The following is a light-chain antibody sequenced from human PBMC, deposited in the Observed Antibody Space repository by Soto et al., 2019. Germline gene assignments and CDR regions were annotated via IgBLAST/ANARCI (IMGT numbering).Light chain of an antibody. J-gene: IGKJ2*02. CDR3: QQYYSTPCT. V-gene: IGKV4-1*01. Sequence: DIVMTQSPHSLAVSLGERATLNCKSSETVLYSSNSKNYLAWYQQKPGQPPKLIIYWASTRESGVPDRFRGSGSETDFTLTISSLQAEDVAVYYCQQYYSTPCTFGQGTKLEIK. CDR2: WAS. CDR1: ETVLYSSNSKNY.